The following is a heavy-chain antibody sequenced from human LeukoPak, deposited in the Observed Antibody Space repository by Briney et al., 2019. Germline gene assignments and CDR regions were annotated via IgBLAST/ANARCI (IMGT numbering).Heavy chain of an antibody. CDR2: ISSSGSTI. CDR1: GFTFSSYE. J-gene: IGHJ4*02. V-gene: IGHV3-48*03. D-gene: IGHD3-10*01. Sequence: GGSLRLSCAASGFTFSSYEMNWVRQAPGKGLEWVSYISSSGSTIYYADSVKGRFTISRDNAKNSLYLQMNSLRAEDTAVYYCARAYGSRGYVYWGQGTLVTVSS. CDR3: ARAYGSRGYVY.